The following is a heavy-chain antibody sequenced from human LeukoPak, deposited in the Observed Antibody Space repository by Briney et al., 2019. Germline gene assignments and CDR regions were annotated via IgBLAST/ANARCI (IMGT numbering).Heavy chain of an antibody. J-gene: IGHJ4*02. CDR1: GFTFSNYE. CDR2: ISGSGATI. V-gene: IGHV3-48*03. Sequence: GGSLRLSCAASGFTFSNYEMNWVRQAPGKGLEWIAHISGSGATIYYADSVKGRFTISRDNAKNSLYLQMNSLRDEDTAVYYCARDRNYFDYWGQGTLVTVSS. CDR3: ARDRNYFDY.